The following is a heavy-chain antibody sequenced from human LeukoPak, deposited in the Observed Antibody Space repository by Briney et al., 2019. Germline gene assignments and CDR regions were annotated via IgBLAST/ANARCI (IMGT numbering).Heavy chain of an antibody. Sequence: PSETLSLTCAVYNGSFSGYYWGWIRQPPGKGLEWIGSIYYSGSTYYNPSLKSRVTISVDTSKNQFSLKLSSVTAADTAVYYCARQGWNSSSWYYGVLVSGPFDYWGQGTLVTVSS. CDR2: IYYSGST. CDR1: NGSFSGYY. D-gene: IGHD6-13*01. V-gene: IGHV4-39*01. CDR3: ARQGWNSSSWYYGVLVSGPFDY. J-gene: IGHJ4*02.